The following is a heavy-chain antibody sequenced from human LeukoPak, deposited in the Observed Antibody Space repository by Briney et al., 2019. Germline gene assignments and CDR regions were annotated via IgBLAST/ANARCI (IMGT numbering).Heavy chain of an antibody. D-gene: IGHD5-18*01. CDR2: ISDSGGST. J-gene: IGHJ4*02. CDR3: ARETYTYGQYYFDY. V-gene: IGHV3-23*01. Sequence: GGSLRLSCAASGFAFNNYAMSWVRQAPGKGLEWVLGISDSGGSTHYADSVKGRFTISRDNSKNTLYLQMNSLRAEDTAVYYCARETYTYGQYYFDYWGQGTLVTVSS. CDR1: GFAFNNYA.